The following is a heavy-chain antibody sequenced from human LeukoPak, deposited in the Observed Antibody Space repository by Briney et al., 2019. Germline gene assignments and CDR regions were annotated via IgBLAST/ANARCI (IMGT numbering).Heavy chain of an antibody. D-gene: IGHD2-2*01. Sequence: GASVKVSCKTSGYTFTNCYINWVRQAPGQGLEWMGGIIPIFGTANYAQKFQGRVTITADESTSTAYMELSSLRSEDTAVYYCARAREYQLLLAWFDPWGQGTLVTVSS. CDR1: GYTFTNCY. V-gene: IGHV1-69*13. CDR2: IIPIFGTA. CDR3: ARAREYQLLLAWFDP. J-gene: IGHJ5*02.